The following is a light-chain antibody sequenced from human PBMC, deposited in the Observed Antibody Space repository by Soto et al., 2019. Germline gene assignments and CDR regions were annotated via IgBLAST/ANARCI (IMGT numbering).Light chain of an antibody. CDR2: GAS. CDR3: QQYGRSVLT. CDR1: QTVTSDY. Sequence: IVLTKAPGTLSFSPGDRVPLSCRASQTVTSDYLAWYQQKPGQAPRLLIYGASDRATGIPSRFSGSGSGTGFTLTISRLEPEDSAVYYCQQYGRSVLTVGGGTKVDIK. V-gene: IGKV3-20*01. J-gene: IGKJ4*01.